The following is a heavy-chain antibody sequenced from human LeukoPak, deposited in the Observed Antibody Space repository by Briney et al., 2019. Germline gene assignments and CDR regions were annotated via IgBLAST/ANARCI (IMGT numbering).Heavy chain of an antibody. CDR3: ARGGLSGSYRWTFGY. J-gene: IGHJ4*02. V-gene: IGHV1-18*01. CDR1: GYTFTSYG. Sequence: GASVKVSWKASGYTFTSYGISWVRQAPGQGLEWMGWISAYNGNTNYAQKLQGRVTMTTDTSTSTAYMELRSLRSDDTAVYYCARGGLSGSYRWTFGYWGQGTLVTVSS. D-gene: IGHD1-26*01. CDR2: ISAYNGNT.